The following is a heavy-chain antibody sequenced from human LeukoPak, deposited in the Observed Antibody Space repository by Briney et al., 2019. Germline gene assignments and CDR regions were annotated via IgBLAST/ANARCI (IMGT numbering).Heavy chain of an antibody. J-gene: IGHJ6*02. CDR1: GYTFTGYY. CDR3: ARDLGYDFWSGCHYGMDV. Sequence: ASVKVSCKASGYTFTGYYMHWVRQAPGQGLEWMGRINPNSGGTNYAQKFQGRVTMTRDTSISTAYMELSRLRSDDTAVYYCARDLGYDFWSGCHYGMDVWGQGTTVTVSS. V-gene: IGHV1-2*06. CDR2: INPNSGGT. D-gene: IGHD3-3*01.